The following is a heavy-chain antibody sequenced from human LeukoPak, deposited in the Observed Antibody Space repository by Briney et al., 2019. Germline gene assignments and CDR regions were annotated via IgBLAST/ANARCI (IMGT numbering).Heavy chain of an antibody. D-gene: IGHD3-22*01. CDR2: ISGGGGGT. CDR1: GFTFNNYA. CDR3: ARDWYYYDSSGYGY. V-gene: IGHV3-23*01. J-gene: IGHJ4*02. Sequence: GGSLRLSCAASGFTFNNYAMTWVRQAPGKGLEWVSGISGGGGGTYHADSVKGRFIISRDNSKNMLYLQMNSLRAEDTAVYYCARDWYYYDSSGYGYWGQETLVTVSS.